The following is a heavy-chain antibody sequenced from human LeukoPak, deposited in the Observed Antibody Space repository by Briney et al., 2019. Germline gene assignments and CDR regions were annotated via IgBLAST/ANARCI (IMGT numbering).Heavy chain of an antibody. V-gene: IGHV1-8*01. D-gene: IGHD5-18*01. CDR1: GYTFTNYD. CDR2: MNPNSGDT. Sequence: ASVTVSCKRSGYTFTNYDSNWVRQAAGQGVERMGWMNPNSGDTGYTHKFQGRDTITAKTYIKKAYIELSRLRDKDTAVYYCARGRYSYGYFGGPRFDPWGQGTLVTVSS. J-gene: IGHJ5*02. CDR3: ARGRYSYGYFGGPRFDP.